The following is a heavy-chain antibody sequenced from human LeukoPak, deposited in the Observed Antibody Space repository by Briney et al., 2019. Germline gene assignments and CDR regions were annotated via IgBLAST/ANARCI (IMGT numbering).Heavy chain of an antibody. CDR1: GFTFSSYA. Sequence: RGSLRLSCAASGFTFSSYAMSWVRQAPGKGLEWVSGISGSGANTYYADSVKGRFTISRDNSKNTLYLQMNSLRAEDTAVYYCAKKVYDFWSGYDYWGQGTLVTVSS. CDR2: ISGSGANT. CDR3: AKKVYDFWSGYDY. V-gene: IGHV3-23*01. J-gene: IGHJ4*02. D-gene: IGHD3-3*01.